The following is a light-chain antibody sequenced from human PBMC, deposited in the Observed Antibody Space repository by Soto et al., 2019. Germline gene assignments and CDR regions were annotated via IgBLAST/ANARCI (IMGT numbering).Light chain of an antibody. Sequence: QSVLTQPPSLSAAPGQMVTISCSGSSSNIGGNSVSWYQQLPGTAPKLLIYDDDKRPSGIPDRFSGSKSGTSATLGITGFQTGDEADYYCGSWDSSLSAYVFGTGTKVTV. CDR1: SSNIGGNS. J-gene: IGLJ1*01. CDR2: DDD. CDR3: GSWDSSLSAYV. V-gene: IGLV1-51*01.